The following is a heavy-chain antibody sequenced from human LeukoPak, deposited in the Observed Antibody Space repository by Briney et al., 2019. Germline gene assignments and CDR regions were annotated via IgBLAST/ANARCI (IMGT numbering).Heavy chain of an antibody. D-gene: IGHD2-15*01. J-gene: IGHJ6*02. CDR3: ARVQGYCSGGSCLEAPYYYYGMDV. CDR2: IYYSGST. V-gene: IGHV4-59*01. CDR1: GDSTSDYY. Sequence: SETLSLTCTVSGDSTSDYYWSWIRQPPGKGLEWIGYIYYSGSTNYSPSLKSRVTISVDTSKNQFSLKLSSVTAADTAVYYCARVQGYCSGGSCLEAPYYYYGMDVWGQGTTVTVSS.